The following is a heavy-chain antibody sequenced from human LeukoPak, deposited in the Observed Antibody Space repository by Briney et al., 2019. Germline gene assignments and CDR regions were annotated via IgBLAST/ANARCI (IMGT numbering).Heavy chain of an antibody. J-gene: IGHJ6*02. CDR1: RYTFTSYY. D-gene: IGHD2-15*01. Sequence: ASVKVSCKASRYTFTSYYMHWVRQAPGQGLEWMGIINPSGGSTSYAQKFQGRVTMTRDTSTSTVYMELSSLRSEDTAVYYCAREGLECSGGSCLAYYGMDVWGQGTTVTVSS. V-gene: IGHV1-46*01. CDR2: INPSGGST. CDR3: AREGLECSGGSCLAYYGMDV.